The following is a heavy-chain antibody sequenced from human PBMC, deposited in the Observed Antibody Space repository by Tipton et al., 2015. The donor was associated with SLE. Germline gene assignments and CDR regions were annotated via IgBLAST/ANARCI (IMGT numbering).Heavy chain of an antibody. J-gene: IGHJ4*02. CDR3: ARGGVGGYDYFDY. CDR2: IYDRGST. D-gene: IGHD5-12*01. CDR1: GGSISSGGYY. Sequence: TLSLTCTVSGGSISSGGYYWTWIRQHPGKGLEWIGYIYDRGSTNYDPSLRSRVTMSVDTSKNQFSLKLTSVTAADTAVYYCARGGVGGYDYFDYWGQGALVTVSS. V-gene: IGHV4-31*03.